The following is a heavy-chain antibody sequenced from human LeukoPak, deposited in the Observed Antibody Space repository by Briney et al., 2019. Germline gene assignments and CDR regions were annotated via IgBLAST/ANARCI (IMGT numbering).Heavy chain of an antibody. Sequence: ASVKVSCKASGYTFTGYYMHWVRQAPGQGLEWMGIINPSGGSTSYAQKFQGRVTMTRDMSTSTVYMELSSLRSEDMAVYYCARAGDVTYYYDSSGYYTHDYWGQGTLVTVSS. D-gene: IGHD3-22*01. CDR2: INPSGGST. CDR3: ARAGDVTYYYDSSGYYTHDY. J-gene: IGHJ4*02. V-gene: IGHV1-46*01. CDR1: GYTFTGYY.